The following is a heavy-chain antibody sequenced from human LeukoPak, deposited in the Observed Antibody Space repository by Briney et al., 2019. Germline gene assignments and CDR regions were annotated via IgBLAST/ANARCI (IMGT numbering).Heavy chain of an antibody. D-gene: IGHD5-12*01. J-gene: IGHJ4*02. CDR3: ARGNIVARMLGGLHGTTAFDF. CDR1: GGALSGYY. Sequence: SETLSLTCGVSGGALSGYYWSWIRQAPGKGLEWLGEMIESGSSNYNPSLRSRVTISGDTSKNQFSLKLNSLTAADTAVYYCARGNIVARMLGGLHGTTAFDFWGQEILVTVSS. CDR2: MIESGSS. V-gene: IGHV4-34*01.